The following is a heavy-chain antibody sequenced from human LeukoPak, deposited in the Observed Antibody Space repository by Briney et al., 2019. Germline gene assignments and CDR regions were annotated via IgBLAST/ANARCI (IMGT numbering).Heavy chain of an antibody. CDR1: RGSISSYY. D-gene: IGHD3-10*01. CDR3: ARGGYYGSGNDFRFDP. V-gene: IGHV4-59*01. Sequence: SETLSLTCTVSRGSISSYYWSWIRQPPGKGLEWIGYIYYSGSTNYKPSLKSRVTISVDTSKNQFSLKLSSVTAADTAVYYCARGGYYGSGNDFRFDPWGQGTLVTVSS. CDR2: IYYSGST. J-gene: IGHJ5*02.